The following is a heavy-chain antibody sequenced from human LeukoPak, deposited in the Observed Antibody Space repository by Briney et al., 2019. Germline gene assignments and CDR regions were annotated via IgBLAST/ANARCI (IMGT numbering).Heavy chain of an antibody. V-gene: IGHV4-59*01. CDR1: GGSISSYY. J-gene: IGHJ5*02. D-gene: IGHD6-6*01. Sequence: SETLSLTCTVSGGSISSYYWSWIRQPPGKGLEWIGYIYYSGSTNYNPSLKGRVTISLDTSKNQFSLKLSSVTAADTAVYYCARGIAARPELFWFDPWGQGTLVTVSS. CDR2: IYYSGST. CDR3: ARGIAARPELFWFDP.